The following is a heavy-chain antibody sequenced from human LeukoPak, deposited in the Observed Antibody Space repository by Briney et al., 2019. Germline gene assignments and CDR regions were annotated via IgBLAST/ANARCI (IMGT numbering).Heavy chain of an antibody. CDR3: VRHDSFIPF. D-gene: IGHD2-21*01. J-gene: IGHJ4*02. V-gene: IGHV3-23*01. CDR2: ISATYATT. CDR1: GFTFTNYA. Sequence: GGSLRLSCAASGFTFTNYAMTWVRQAPGKGLEWVSSISATYATTYYTDSVKGRCTISRDNSKNTVYLQLNNLRAEDTAVYFCVRHDSFIPFWGQGTLVTVSS.